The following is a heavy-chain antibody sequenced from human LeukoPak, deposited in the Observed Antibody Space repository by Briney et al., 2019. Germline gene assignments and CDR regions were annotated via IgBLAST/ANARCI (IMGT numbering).Heavy chain of an antibody. CDR1: GGSIRSHY. Sequence: PSETLSLTCTVSGGSIRSHYWSWIRQPPGKELEWIGYFYYSGNTNYNPSLKSRVTISVDKSKNQFSLRLSSVTAADTAVYYCARTLRRDGYNFDYWGQGTLVTVSS. CDR3: ARTLRRDGYNFDY. J-gene: IGHJ4*02. D-gene: IGHD5-24*01. CDR2: FYYSGNT. V-gene: IGHV4-59*11.